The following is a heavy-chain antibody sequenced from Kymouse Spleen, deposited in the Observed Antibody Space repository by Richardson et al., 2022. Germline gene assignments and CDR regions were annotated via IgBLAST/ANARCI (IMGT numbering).Heavy chain of an antibody. CDR2: IYSGGST. J-gene: IGHJ4*02. Sequence: EVQLVESGGGLIQPGGSLRLSCAASGFTVSSNYMSWVRQAPGKGLEWVSVIYSGGSTYYADSVKGRFTISRDNSKNTLYLQMNSLRAEDTAVYYCARGSSGWLGYFDYWGQGTLVTVSS. CDR3: ARGSSGWLGYFDY. V-gene: IGHV3-53*01. CDR1: GFTVSSNY. D-gene: IGHD6-19*01.